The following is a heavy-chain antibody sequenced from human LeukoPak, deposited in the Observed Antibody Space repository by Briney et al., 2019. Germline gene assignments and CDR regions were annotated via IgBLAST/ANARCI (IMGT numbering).Heavy chain of an antibody. D-gene: IGHD4-17*01. V-gene: IGHV3-48*01. CDR3: ARVTVTRFDY. Sequence: GGSLRLSCAASGFTFSSYSMNWVRQAPGKGREGVSYISSSSSTIYYADSVKGRFTNSRDNAKNSLYLQMNSLRAEDTAVYYCARVTVTRFDYWGQGTLVTVSS. CDR1: GFTFSSYS. J-gene: IGHJ4*02. CDR2: ISSSSSTI.